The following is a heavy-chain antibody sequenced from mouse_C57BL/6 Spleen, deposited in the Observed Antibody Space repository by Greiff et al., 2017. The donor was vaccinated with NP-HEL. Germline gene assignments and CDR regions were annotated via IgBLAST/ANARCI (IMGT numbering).Heavy chain of an antibody. CDR1: GYTFTSYW. D-gene: IGHD1-1*01. V-gene: IGHV1-50*01. Sequence: QVQLQQPGAELVKPGASVKLSCKASGYTFTSYWMQWVKQRPGQGLEWIGEIDPSDSYTNYNQKFKGKATLTVDTSSSTAYMQLSSLTSEDSAVYYCARKDYYGSGYWGQGTTLTVSS. CDR3: ARKDYYGSGY. CDR2: IDPSDSYT. J-gene: IGHJ2*01.